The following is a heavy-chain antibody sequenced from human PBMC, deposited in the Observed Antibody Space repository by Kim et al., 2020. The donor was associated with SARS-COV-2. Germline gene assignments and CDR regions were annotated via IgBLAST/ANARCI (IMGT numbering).Heavy chain of an antibody. Sequence: SETLSLTCTVSGGSISSSSYYWGWIRQPPGKGLEWIGSIYYSGSTYYNPSLKSRVTISVDTSKNQFSLKLSSVTAADTAVYYCARLMAGGYYYFDYWGQGTLVTVSS. CDR3: ARLMAGGYYYFDY. V-gene: IGHV4-39*01. J-gene: IGHJ4*02. D-gene: IGHD3-10*01. CDR2: IYYSGST. CDR1: GGSISSSSYY.